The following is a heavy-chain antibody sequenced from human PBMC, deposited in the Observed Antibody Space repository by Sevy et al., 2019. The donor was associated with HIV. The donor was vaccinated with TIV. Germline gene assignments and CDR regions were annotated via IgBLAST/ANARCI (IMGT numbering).Heavy chain of an antibody. J-gene: IGHJ4*02. CDR2: IRQDGNEL. V-gene: IGHV3-7*01. CDR3: ARRYFDL. CDR1: GFTFDDYW. Sequence: GGSLRLSCAASGFTFDDYWMQWVRQAPGQGLEWVANIRQDGNELYYADSVKGRFTISRDNAKESLFLQMTNLRVEDTAIYYCARRYFDLWGQGTWSPSPQ.